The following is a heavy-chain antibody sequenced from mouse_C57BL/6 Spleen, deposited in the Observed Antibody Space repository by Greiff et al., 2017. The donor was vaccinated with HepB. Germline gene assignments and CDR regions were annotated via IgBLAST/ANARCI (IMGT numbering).Heavy chain of an antibody. CDR1: GFTFSSYA. V-gene: IGHV5-4*01. CDR2: ISDGGSYT. Sequence: EVQRVESGGGLVKPGGSLKLSCAASGFTFSSYAMSWVRQTPEKRLEWVATISDGGSYTYYPDNVKGRFTISRDNAKNNLYLQMSHLKSEDTAMYYCARDITTVVEAMDYWGQGTSVTVSS. CDR3: ARDITTVVEAMDY. J-gene: IGHJ4*01. D-gene: IGHD1-1*01.